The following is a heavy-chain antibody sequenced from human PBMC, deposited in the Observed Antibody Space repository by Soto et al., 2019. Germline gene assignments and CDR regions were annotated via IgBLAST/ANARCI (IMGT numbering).Heavy chain of an antibody. CDR3: ARSGELLQTFDS. Sequence: GGSLRRSCVVSGASFSYYIMNWVRQAPGKGLEWVSLITGNSEYKYYAGSVKGRFTVSRDNAKNSLYLQMNSLTVEDTAVYYCARSGELLQTFDSWGQGTLVTVSS. V-gene: IGHV3-21*06. CDR2: ITGNSEYK. D-gene: IGHD1-26*01. J-gene: IGHJ4*02. CDR1: GASFSYYI.